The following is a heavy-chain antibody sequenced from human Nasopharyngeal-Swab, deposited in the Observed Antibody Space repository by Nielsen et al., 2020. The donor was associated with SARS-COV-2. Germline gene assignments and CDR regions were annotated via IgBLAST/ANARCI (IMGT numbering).Heavy chain of an antibody. V-gene: IGHV3-7*01. J-gene: IGHJ6*02. CDR2: IKQDGSDK. Sequence: GGSLRLSCAASGFSVSTYWMSWVRQAPGKGLEWVANIKQDGSDKYYVDSVKGRFTISRDNAKNSLYLQMNSLRAEDTAVYYCARSYVWGQGTTVTVSS. CDR3: ARSYV. CDR1: GFSVSTYW.